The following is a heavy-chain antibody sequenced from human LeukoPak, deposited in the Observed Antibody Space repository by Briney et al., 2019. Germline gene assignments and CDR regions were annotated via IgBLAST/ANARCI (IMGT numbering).Heavy chain of an antibody. J-gene: IGHJ6*02. V-gene: IGHV3-23*01. Sequence: GGSLRLSCAAFGFTFSSYAMGWDRQAPGKGLEWVSAISGSGGDTYYADSVKGRFTFSRDNSKNTLYLQMNSLRPEDTALYYCAKAVWFGEFDYYFFGLDVWGQGTTVTVSS. CDR2: ISGSGGDT. CDR3: AKAVWFGEFDYYFFGLDV. CDR1: GFTFSSYA. D-gene: IGHD3-10*01.